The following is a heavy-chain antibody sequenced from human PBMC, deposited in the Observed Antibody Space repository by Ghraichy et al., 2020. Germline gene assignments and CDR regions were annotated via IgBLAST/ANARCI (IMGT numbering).Heavy chain of an antibody. J-gene: IGHJ6*02. V-gene: IGHV3-48*03. CDR1: GFTFSSYE. CDR3: ARDLVVVPAAMSYYYYGMDV. Sequence: GGSLRLSCAASGFTFSSYEMNWVRQAPGKGLEWVSYISSSGSTIYYADSVKGRFTISRDNAKNSLYLQMNSLRAEDTAVYYCARDLVVVPAAMSYYYYGMDVWGQGTTVTVSS. CDR2: ISSSGSTI. D-gene: IGHD2-2*01.